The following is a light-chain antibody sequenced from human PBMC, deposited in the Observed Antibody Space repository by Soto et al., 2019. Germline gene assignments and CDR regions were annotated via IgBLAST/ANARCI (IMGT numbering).Light chain of an antibody. Sequence: DIQMTQSPSSQSTSVGDRVTITCQASQDIRKFLNWYQQKPGKATKLLISDASNLETWVPSRFSGRGSGTDFTFTISSLQPEDIATYYCQQYDSLITFGQGTRLDIK. CDR1: QDIRKF. CDR2: DAS. CDR3: QQYDSLIT. J-gene: IGKJ5*01. V-gene: IGKV1-33*01.